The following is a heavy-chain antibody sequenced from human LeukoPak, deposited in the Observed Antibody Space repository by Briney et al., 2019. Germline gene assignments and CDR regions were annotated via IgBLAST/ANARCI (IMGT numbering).Heavy chain of an antibody. J-gene: IGHJ4*02. Sequence: ASVKVSCKASGYTFTIYGISWVRQAPGQGLEWLGWISAYNGNTNYAQKLQGRVTMTTDTSTSTAYMELRSLRSDDTAVYYCARDNYYGSGSYYTGVDYWGQGTLVTVSS. D-gene: IGHD3-10*01. CDR1: GYTFTIYG. CDR3: ARDNYYGSGSYYTGVDY. CDR2: ISAYNGNT. V-gene: IGHV1-18*01.